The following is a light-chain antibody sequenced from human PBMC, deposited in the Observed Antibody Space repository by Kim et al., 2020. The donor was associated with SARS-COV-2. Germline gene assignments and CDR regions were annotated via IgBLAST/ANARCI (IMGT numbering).Light chain of an antibody. J-gene: IGKJ4*01. V-gene: IGKV3-11*01. CDR3: QQRSNWPLT. CDR2: DAS. Sequence: PPGERATRPRRASQSVSTDLAWYQQKPGQAPRLLIYDASSRATGIPARFSGSGSGPDFTLTISSLEPEDFAVYYCQQRSNWPLTFGGGTKVDIK. CDR1: QSVSTD.